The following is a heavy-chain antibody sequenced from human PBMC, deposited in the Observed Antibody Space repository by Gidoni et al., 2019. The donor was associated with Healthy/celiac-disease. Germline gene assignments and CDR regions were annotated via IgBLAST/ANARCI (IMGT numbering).Heavy chain of an antibody. D-gene: IGHD5-18*01. Sequence: QLQLQESGSGLVKPSQTLSLTCAVSGGSISSGGYSWSWIRQPPGKGLEWIGYIYHSGSTYYNPSLKSRVTISVDRSKNQFSLKLSSVTAADTAVYYCARDSNSYGLDYWGQGTLVTVSS. CDR2: IYHSGST. V-gene: IGHV4-30-2*01. J-gene: IGHJ4*02. CDR1: GGSISSGGYS. CDR3: ARDSNSYGLDY.